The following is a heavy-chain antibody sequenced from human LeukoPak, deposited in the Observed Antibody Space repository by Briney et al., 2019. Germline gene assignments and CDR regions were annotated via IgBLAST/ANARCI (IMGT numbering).Heavy chain of an antibody. Sequence: GGSLRLSCAASGFTFSDHYMDWVRQAPGKGLEWVGRTRNKANSYTTEYAASVMGRFTISRDDSKNSLYLQMNSLKTEDTAVYYCVRGYSFGPYGMDVWGQGTTVTVSS. CDR2: TRNKANSYTT. CDR3: VRGYSFGPYGMDV. D-gene: IGHD2-15*01. V-gene: IGHV3-72*01. J-gene: IGHJ6*02. CDR1: GFTFSDHY.